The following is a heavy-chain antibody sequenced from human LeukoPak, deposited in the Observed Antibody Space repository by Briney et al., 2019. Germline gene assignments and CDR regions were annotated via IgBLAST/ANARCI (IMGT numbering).Heavy chain of an antibody. V-gene: IGHV3-21*01. Sequence: GGCLRLSCAASGFTFSSYSMNWVRQAPGKGLEWVSSISSSSSCIYYADSVKGRFTISRDNAKNSLYLQMNSLRAEDTAVYYCARGGLMTTVGYWGQGTLVTVSS. J-gene: IGHJ4*02. CDR3: ARGGLMTTVGY. CDR2: ISSSSSCI. CDR1: GFTFSSYS. D-gene: IGHD4-23*01.